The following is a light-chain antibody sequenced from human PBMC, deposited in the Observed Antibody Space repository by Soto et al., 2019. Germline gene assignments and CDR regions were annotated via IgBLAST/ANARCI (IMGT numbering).Light chain of an antibody. CDR3: QQYGRSPPVK. J-gene: IGKJ1*01. CDR2: GAS. CDR1: QTVSSSY. Sequence: EIVLTQSPGTLSLSPGERATLSCRASQTVSSSYLAWYQQKPGQAPRLLIYGASTRAAGIPDRFSGSGSGTDFTLTISSLEPEDFAVYYCQQYGRSPPVKFGQGTKVEIK. V-gene: IGKV3-20*01.